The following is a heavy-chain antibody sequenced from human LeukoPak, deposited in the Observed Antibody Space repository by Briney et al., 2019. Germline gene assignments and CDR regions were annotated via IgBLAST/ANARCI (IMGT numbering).Heavy chain of an antibody. Sequence: ASVKVSCKASGYSFTSYWIGWVRQMPGKGLEWMGIIYPGDSDTRYSPSFQGQVTISADKSISTAYLQWSSLKASDTAMYYCARPGVPAAISAFDIWGQGTMVTVSS. CDR3: ARPGVPAAISAFDI. CDR1: GYSFTSYW. D-gene: IGHD2-2*02. CDR2: IYPGDSDT. V-gene: IGHV5-51*01. J-gene: IGHJ3*02.